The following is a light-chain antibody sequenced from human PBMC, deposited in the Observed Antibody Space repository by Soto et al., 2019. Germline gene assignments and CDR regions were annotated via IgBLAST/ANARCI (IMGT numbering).Light chain of an antibody. J-gene: IGKJ4*01. CDR3: QQRSNWPPALT. CDR1: QSVSSY. Sequence: EIVLTQSPATLSLSPGERATLSCRASQSVSSYLAWYQQKPGQAPRLLFYDASNRATGIPARFSGSGSGTDFTLTSSSLEPEDFAVYYCQQRSNWPPALTFGGGTKVEIK. CDR2: DAS. V-gene: IGKV3-11*01.